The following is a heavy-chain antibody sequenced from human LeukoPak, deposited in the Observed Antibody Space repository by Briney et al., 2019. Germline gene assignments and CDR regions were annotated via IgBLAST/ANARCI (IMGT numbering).Heavy chain of an antibody. D-gene: IGHD6-13*01. J-gene: IGHJ4*02. V-gene: IGHV1-69*06. CDR3: ARSLPGIAAAGTDY. CDR2: IIPIFGTA. Sequence: ASVKVSCKASGGTFSSYAISWVRQAPGQGLEWMGGIIPIFGTANYAQKFQGRVTITADKSTSTAYMELSSLRSEDTAVYYCARSLPGIAAAGTDYWGQGTLVTVSS. CDR1: GGTFSSYA.